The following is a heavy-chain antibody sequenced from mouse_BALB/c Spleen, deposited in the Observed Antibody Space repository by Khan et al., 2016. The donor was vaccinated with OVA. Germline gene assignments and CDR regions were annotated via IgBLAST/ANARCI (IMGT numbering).Heavy chain of an antibody. CDR2: INTYTGEA. J-gene: IGHJ3*01. CDR3: SRSNGNYWFAY. D-gene: IGHD2-1*01. CDR1: GYTLTNYG. Sequence: QIQLVQSGPELKKPGETVKISCKASGYTLTNYGMNWVKQAPGKGLKWMGWINTYTGEATYADDFKGRFAFSLETSASTAYLQINNLKTEDTSTYFCSRSNGNYWFAYWGQGPLVTVSA. V-gene: IGHV9-3-1*01.